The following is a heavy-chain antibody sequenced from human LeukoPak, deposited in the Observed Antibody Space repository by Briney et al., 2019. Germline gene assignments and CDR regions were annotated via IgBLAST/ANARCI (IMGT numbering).Heavy chain of an antibody. J-gene: IGHJ4*02. V-gene: IGHV3-7*01. CDR1: GFTFNDAW. CDR3: ARDEGGSYNYF. D-gene: IGHD1-26*01. CDR2: INKDGSDK. Sequence: GGSLRLSCAASGFTFNDAWMSWVRQAPGKGLEWVANINKDGSDKYYVASVKGRFTISRDNAKNSLYLQMNSLRAEDTAVYYCARDEGGSYNYFWGQETLVTVSS.